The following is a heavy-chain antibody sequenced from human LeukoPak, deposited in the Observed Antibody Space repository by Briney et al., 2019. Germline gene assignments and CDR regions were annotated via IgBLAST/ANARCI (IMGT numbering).Heavy chain of an antibody. J-gene: IGHJ4*02. CDR2: IIPILGIA. Sequence: SVKVSCKASGYXFTSYGISWVRQAPGQGLEWMGRIIPILGIANYAQKFQGRVTITADKSTSTAYMELSSLRSEDTAVYYCARVDTAMVIDYWGQGTLVTVSS. CDR1: GYXFTSYG. CDR3: ARVDTAMVIDY. D-gene: IGHD5-18*01. V-gene: IGHV1-69*04.